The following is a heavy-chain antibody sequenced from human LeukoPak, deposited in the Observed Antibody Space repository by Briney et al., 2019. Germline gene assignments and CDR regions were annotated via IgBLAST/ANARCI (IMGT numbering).Heavy chain of an antibody. CDR1: GGTFSSYA. CDR3: ARVAAKTVDY. V-gene: IGHV1-69*06. D-gene: IGHD2-15*01. CDR2: IIPIFGTA. J-gene: IGHJ4*02. Sequence: GASVKVSCKASGGTFSSYAISWVRQAPGQRLEWMGGIIPIFGTANYAQKFQGRVTITANKSTSTAYMELSSLRSEYTAVYYCARVAAKTVDYWGQGTLVTVSS.